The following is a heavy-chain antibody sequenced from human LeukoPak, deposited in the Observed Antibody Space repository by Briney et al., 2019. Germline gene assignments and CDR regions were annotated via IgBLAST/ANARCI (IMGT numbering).Heavy chain of an antibody. CDR3: ARVLSGYPRRDYYYGMDV. V-gene: IGHV3-30*04. J-gene: IGHJ6*04. CDR2: ISYDGSNK. D-gene: IGHD3-9*01. CDR1: GFTFSSYA. Sequence: GRSLRLSCAASGFTFSSYAVHWVRQAPGKGLEWVAVISYDGSNKYYADSVKGRFTISRDNSKNTLYLQMNSLRAEDTAVYYCARVLSGYPRRDYYYGMDVWGKGTTVTVSS.